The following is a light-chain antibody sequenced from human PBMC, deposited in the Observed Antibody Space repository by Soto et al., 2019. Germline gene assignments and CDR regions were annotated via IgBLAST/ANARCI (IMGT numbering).Light chain of an antibody. V-gene: IGKV3-15*01. CDR1: QTILSN. Sequence: EIVMTQSPATLSVXPXXXXXLXXMASQTILSNLAWYQQKPGQAPRLLIYGASTRATGIPARFSGSGSGTEFTLTISGLQSEDFAVYYCQQYNNWPITFGQGTRLEI. J-gene: IGKJ5*01. CDR2: GAS. CDR3: QQYNNWPIT.